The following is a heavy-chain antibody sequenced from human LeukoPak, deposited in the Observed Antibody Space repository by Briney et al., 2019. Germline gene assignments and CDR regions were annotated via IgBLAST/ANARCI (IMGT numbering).Heavy chain of an antibody. J-gene: IGHJ3*02. CDR1: GYTFTSYY. Sequence: ASVKVSGKASGYTFTSYYMHWVRQAPGQGLEWMGIINPSGGSTSYAQKFQGRVTMTRDMSTSTVYMELSSLRSEDTAVYYCASLDYGDYAGAFDIWGQGTMVTVSS. CDR3: ASLDYGDYAGAFDI. V-gene: IGHV1-46*01. CDR2: INPSGGST. D-gene: IGHD4-17*01.